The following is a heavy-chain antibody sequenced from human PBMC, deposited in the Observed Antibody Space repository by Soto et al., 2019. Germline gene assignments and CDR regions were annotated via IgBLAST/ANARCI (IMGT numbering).Heavy chain of an antibody. CDR3: AKAISGYNAPLDH. CDR1: GYTFTGYA. CDR2: INAGNGNT. D-gene: IGHD1-20*01. Sequence: ASVKVSCKASGYTFTGYAMHWVRQAPGQRLEWMGWINAGNGNTKYYADSVKGRFTISRDNSKNTLYVQMNSLRAEDTAVYYCAKAISGYNAPLDHRGQGTRVTVSS. J-gene: IGHJ4*02. V-gene: IGHV1-3*01.